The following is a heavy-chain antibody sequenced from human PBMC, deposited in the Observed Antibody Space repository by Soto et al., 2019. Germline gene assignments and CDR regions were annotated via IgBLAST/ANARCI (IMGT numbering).Heavy chain of an antibody. Sequence: GESLKISCTGSGYSFTSYWISWVRQMPGKGLEWMGRIDPSDSYTNYSPSFQGHVTISADKSISTAYLQWSSLKASDTAMDYCARPGYSSGWYPRYYYYYGMDVWGQGTTVTVSS. CDR2: IDPSDSYT. CDR3: ARPGYSSGWYPRYYYYYGMDV. V-gene: IGHV5-10-1*01. D-gene: IGHD6-19*01. J-gene: IGHJ6*02. CDR1: GYSFTSYW.